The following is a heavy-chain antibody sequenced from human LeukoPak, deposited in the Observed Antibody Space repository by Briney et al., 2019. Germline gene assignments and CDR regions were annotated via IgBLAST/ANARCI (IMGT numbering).Heavy chain of an antibody. CDR1: GFTFSSYA. V-gene: IGHV3-23*01. CDR3: ARSTVTTPYYFDY. J-gene: IGHJ4*02. D-gene: IGHD4-17*01. Sequence: GGSLRLSCAASGFTFSSYAMSWVRQAPGKGVEWVSAISGSGGSTYYADSVKGRFTISRDNSKNTLYLQMNSLRAEDTAVYYCARSTVTTPYYFDYWGQGTLVTVSS. CDR2: ISGSGGST.